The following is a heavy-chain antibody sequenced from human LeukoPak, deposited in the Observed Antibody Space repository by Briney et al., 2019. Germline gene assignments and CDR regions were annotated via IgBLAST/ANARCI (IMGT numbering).Heavy chain of an antibody. CDR3: ARENLGYCSGSHCCAFDI. CDR2: IYHSGST. CDR1: GGSISSSNW. Sequence: SETLSLTCAVSGGSISSSNWWSWVRQPPGKGLEWIGGIYHSGSTNYNPSLKSRVTISVDKSKNQFSLKLSSVTAADTAVYYCARENLGYCSGSHCCAFDIWGQGTMVTVSS. V-gene: IGHV4-4*02. J-gene: IGHJ3*02. D-gene: IGHD2-15*01.